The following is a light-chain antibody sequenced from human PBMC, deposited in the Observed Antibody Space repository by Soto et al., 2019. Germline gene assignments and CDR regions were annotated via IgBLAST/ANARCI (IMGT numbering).Light chain of an antibody. J-gene: IGLJ2*01. V-gene: IGLV3-21*02. CDR3: QVWDSSSVV. Sequence: SYELTQPPSVSVAPGQTARITCGGNNIGSKSVHWYQQKPGQAPVLVVYDDSDRPSGIPERFSGSNSGNTATLTISRVEAGDEADYYRQVWDSSSVVFGGGTKVTVL. CDR1: NIGSKS. CDR2: DDS.